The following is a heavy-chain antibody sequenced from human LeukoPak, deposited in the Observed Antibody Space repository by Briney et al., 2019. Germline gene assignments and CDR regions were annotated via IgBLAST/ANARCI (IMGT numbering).Heavy chain of an antibody. V-gene: IGHV3-66*01. D-gene: IGHD2-2*01. CDR3: AKKLGYCSSTSCYAGAYMDV. J-gene: IGHJ6*03. CDR1: GFTVSNNY. CDR2: IYSGGHT. Sequence: GGSLRLSCAASGFTVSNNYMSWVRQAPGKGLEWVSVIYSGGHTYYADSVKGRFTISRDNSKNTLYLQMNSLRAEDTAVYYCAKKLGYCSSTSCYAGAYMDVWGKGTTVTISS.